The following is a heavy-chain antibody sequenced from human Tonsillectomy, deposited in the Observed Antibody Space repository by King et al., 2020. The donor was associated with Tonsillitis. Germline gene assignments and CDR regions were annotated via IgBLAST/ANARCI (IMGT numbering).Heavy chain of an antibody. J-gene: IGHJ4*02. Sequence: EVKLVQSEAEVKKPGESLKISCKGSGYSFSDYYIGWVRQMPGKGLEWMGIIYPDDSDTTYSPSFQGQVTISADKSISTAYLQLSRLKASDTAMYFCARLLGRIPVRHPNFPYSDIAYWGQGTLVTVSS. D-gene: IGHD3-22*01. CDR2: IYPDDSDT. V-gene: IGHV5-51*03. CDR1: GYSFSDYY. CDR3: ARLLGRIPVRHPNFPYSDIAY.